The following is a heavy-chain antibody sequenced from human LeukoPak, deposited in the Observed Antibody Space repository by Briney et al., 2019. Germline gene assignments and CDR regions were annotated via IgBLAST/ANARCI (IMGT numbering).Heavy chain of an antibody. D-gene: IGHD1-7*01. J-gene: IGHJ4*02. V-gene: IGHV3-30*04. Sequence: GGSLRLSCAASGFIFSSYTMHWVRQAPGAGLQWVAVISYDGNEKFYADSVRGRFTISRDSSKNTLYLEMNSLRPEDTAIYYCGRKGGTMNSYWPFDYRGQGTLVNGSS. CDR2: ISYDGNEK. CDR3: GRKGGTMNSYWPFDY. CDR1: GFIFSSYT.